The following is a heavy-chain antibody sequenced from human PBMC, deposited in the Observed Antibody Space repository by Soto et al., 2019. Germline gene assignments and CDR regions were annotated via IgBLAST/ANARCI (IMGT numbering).Heavy chain of an antibody. CDR3: ARDNHGDYYDY. CDR2: IYYSGST. D-gene: IGHD4-17*01. CDR1: GGSISSYY. Sequence: PEETLSLTCTVSGGSISSYYWSWIRQPPGKGLEWIGYIYYSGSTNYNPSLKSRVTISVDTSKNQFSLKLSSVTAADTAVYYCARDNHGDYYDYWGQGTLVTVSS. V-gene: IGHV4-59*01. J-gene: IGHJ4*02.